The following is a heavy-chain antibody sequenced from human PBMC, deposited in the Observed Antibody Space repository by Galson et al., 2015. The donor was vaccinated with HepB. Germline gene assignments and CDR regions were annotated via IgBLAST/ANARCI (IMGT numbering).Heavy chain of an antibody. V-gene: IGHV1-69*06. CDR2: IIPIFGTA. D-gene: IGHD3-10*01. CDR3: ARGLWEVRSSFDP. CDR1: GCTFSSYA. J-gene: IGHJ5*02. Sequence: SVKVSCKASGCTFSSYAISWVRQAPGQGLEWMGGIIPIFGTANYAQKFQGRVTITADKSTSTAYMELSSLRSEDTAVYYCARGLWEVRSSFDPWGQGTLVAVSS.